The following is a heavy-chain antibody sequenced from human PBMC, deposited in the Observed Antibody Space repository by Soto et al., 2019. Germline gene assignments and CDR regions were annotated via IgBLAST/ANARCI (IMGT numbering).Heavy chain of an antibody. V-gene: IGHV4-31*03. CDR1: GGSISSGGYY. D-gene: IGHD3-22*01. CDR2: IYYSGST. CDR3: ATIQHSYDSNSINF. J-gene: IGHJ4*02. Sequence: QVQLQESGPGLVKPSQTLSLTCTVSGGSISSGGYYWSWIRQHPGKGLEWIGYIYYSGSTYYNPSLKSRVTMSVDTSKNHFSLKLSSVTAADTAVYYFATIQHSYDSNSINFWGQGTLVTVSS.